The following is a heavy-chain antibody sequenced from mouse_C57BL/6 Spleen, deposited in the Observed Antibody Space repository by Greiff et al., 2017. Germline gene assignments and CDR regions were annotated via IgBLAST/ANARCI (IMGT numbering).Heavy chain of an antibody. J-gene: IGHJ2*01. CDR3: AREGTRCFDY. Sequence: QVQLQQSGPELVKPGASVKISCKASGYAFSSSWMNWVKQRPGKGLEWIGRIYPGDGDTNYNGKFKGKATLTADKSSSTAYMQLSSLTSEDSAVYFCAREGTRCFDYWGQGTTLTVSS. CDR1: GYAFSSSW. D-gene: IGHD3-3*01. V-gene: IGHV1-82*01. CDR2: IYPGDGDT.